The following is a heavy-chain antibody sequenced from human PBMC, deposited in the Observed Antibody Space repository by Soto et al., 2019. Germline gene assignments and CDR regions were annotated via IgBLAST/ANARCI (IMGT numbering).Heavy chain of an antibody. D-gene: IGHD2-8*01. CDR1: GGTFRTAA. J-gene: IGHJ6*02. V-gene: IGHV1-69*12. CDR3: ARDNDRPQLGGNYYYMLDV. CDR2: IMPVFRTP. Sequence: QVQLEQSGAEVKKPGSSVKVSCKASGGTFRTAAISWVRQAPGQGLEWMGGIMPVFRTPDYAQKFQGRVTITADESTNTAYMELSGLRSDDPAVYYCARDNDRPQLGGNYYYMLDVWGQGPTITVSS.